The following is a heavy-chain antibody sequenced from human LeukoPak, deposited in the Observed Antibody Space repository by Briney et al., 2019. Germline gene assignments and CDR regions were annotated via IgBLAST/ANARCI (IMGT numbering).Heavy chain of an antibody. CDR3: ARRGGSGRAFDY. Sequence: PSETLSLTCSVSGASISGGTYYWGWIRQPPGKGLEWIGSIYYTGSPYDNPSLKSRVTISVDTSKNQFSLKLSSVTAAGTAVYYCARRGGSGRAFDYWGQGTLVTVSS. J-gene: IGHJ4*02. CDR2: IYYTGSP. V-gene: IGHV4-39*01. CDR1: GASISGGTYY. D-gene: IGHD1-26*01.